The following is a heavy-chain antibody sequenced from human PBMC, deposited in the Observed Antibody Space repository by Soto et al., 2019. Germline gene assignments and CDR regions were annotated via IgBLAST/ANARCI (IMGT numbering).Heavy chain of an antibody. CDR2: INHCGST. CDR3: ARDRVSYYDYIWGTSYAFDI. V-gene: IGHV4-34*01. D-gene: IGHD3-16*01. CDR1: GVSFSGYY. Sequence: SDTLSLTCAVYGVSFSGYYWSWILQPPGKGLEWIGEINHCGSTNYNPSLKSRVTISVDTSKNQFSLKLSSVTAADTAVYYCARDRVSYYDYIWGTSYAFDIWGQGTMVTVSS. J-gene: IGHJ3*02.